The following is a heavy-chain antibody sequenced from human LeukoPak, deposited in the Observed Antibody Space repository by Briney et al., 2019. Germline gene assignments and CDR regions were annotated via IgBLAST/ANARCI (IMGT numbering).Heavy chain of an antibody. CDR1: GYTFTGYY. V-gene: IGHV1-2*06. CDR2: INPNSGGT. CDR3: ARGYCTTTNCYVDY. D-gene: IGHD2-2*01. J-gene: IGHJ4*02. Sequence: ASVKVSCKASGYTFTGYYMHWVRQAPGQGLEWMGRINPNSGGTNYAQKFQGRVTMTRDTSISTAYMDLSRLRSDDTAVYYCARGYCTTTNCYVDYWGQGTLVTVSS.